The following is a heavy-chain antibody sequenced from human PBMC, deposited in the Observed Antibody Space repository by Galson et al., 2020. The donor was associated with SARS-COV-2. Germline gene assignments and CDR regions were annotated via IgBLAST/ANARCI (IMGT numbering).Heavy chain of an antibody. CDR2: IKGDGSET. CDR3: TREGWQGGY. V-gene: IGHV3-7*01. J-gene: IGHJ4*02. Sequence: VVSGFTFKDFWMSWVRQAPGKGLEWVANIKGDGSETNYVDSVKGRFSISRDNAVNSLYLQMDGLRVDDTAVYYCTREGWQGGYWGQGTRVTVSS. CDR1: GFTFKDFW.